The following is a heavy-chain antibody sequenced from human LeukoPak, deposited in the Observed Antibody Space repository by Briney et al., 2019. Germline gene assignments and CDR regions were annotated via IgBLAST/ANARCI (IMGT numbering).Heavy chain of an antibody. J-gene: IGHJ5*02. CDR1: GFTFSSHW. CDR2: INSDGDST. D-gene: IGHD1-26*01. Sequence: GGSLRLSCAASGFTFSSHWMHWVRQAPGKGLVWVSRINSDGDSTSYADSVKGRFTISRDNAKNTLYLQMNSLRAEDTAVYYCARDVGGAYYRWFDPWGQGTLVTVAS. V-gene: IGHV3-74*01. CDR3: ARDVGGAYYRWFDP.